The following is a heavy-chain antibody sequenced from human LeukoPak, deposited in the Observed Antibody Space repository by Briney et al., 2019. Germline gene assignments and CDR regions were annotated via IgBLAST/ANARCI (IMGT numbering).Heavy chain of an antibody. CDR2: FSGSGGST. CDR1: GFTFSSYA. D-gene: IGHD5-18*01. Sequence: GGSLRLSCAASGFTFSSYAMSWVRQAPGTGLECISGFSGSGGSTYYADSVKGRFTISRDNAKNSLYLQMNSLRAEDTAVYYCARTRGYSYGLFDYWGQGTLVTVSS. J-gene: IGHJ4*02. CDR3: ARTRGYSYGLFDY. V-gene: IGHV3-23*01.